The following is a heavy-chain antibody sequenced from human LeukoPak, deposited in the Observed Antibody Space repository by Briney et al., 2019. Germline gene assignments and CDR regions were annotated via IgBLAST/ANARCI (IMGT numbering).Heavy chain of an antibody. CDR2: ISWNSGSI. D-gene: IGHD7-27*01. CDR1: GFTFDDYA. J-gene: IGHJ4*02. V-gene: IGHV3-9*01. Sequence: GGSLRPSCAASGFTFDDYAMHWVRQAPGKGLEWVSGISWNSGSIGYADSVKGRFTISRDNAKNSLYLQMNSLRAEDTALYYCATLGLDYWGQGTLVTVSS. CDR3: ATLGLDY.